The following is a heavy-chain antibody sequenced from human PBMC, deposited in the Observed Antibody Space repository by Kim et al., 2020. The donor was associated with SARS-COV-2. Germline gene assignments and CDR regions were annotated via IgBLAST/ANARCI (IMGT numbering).Heavy chain of an antibody. V-gene: IGHV4-39*01. J-gene: IGHJ5*01. Sequence: SETLSLTCTVSGGSISSSSYYWGWIRQPPGKGLEWIGSIYYSGSTYYNPTLKSRVTISVDTSKNQFSLKLSSVTAADTAVYYCARHTPGYLVVPAAENW. CDR2: IYYSGST. D-gene: IGHD2-2*01. CDR1: GGSISSSSYY. CDR3: ARHTPGYLVVPAAENW.